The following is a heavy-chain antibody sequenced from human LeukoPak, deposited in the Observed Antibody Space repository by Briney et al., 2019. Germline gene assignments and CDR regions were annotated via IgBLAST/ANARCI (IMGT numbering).Heavy chain of an antibody. CDR2: INYSGST. J-gene: IGHJ5*02. Sequence: SETLSLTCTVSGGSISSSNYYWSWIRQPPGKGLEWIGSINYSGSTYYNPSLESRVTISVDTSKNQFSLKLSSVTAADTAVYYCARGLAVAGTRAFDPWGQGTLVTVSS. V-gene: IGHV4-39*01. CDR3: ARGLAVAGTRAFDP. CDR1: GGSISSSNYY. D-gene: IGHD6-19*01.